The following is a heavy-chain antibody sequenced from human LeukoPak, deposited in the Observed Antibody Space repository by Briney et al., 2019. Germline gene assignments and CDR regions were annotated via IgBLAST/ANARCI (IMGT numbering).Heavy chain of an antibody. D-gene: IGHD6-13*01. V-gene: IGHV3-30-3*01. CDR1: GFTFSSYA. J-gene: IGHJ4*02. CDR3: ARDIAAALGHFDY. Sequence: PGRSLRLSCSASGFTFSSYAMHWVRQAPGKGLEWVAVISYDGSNKYYADSVKGRFTISRDNSKNTLYLQMNSLRAEDTAVYYCARDIAAALGHFDYWGQGTLVTVSS. CDR2: ISYDGSNK.